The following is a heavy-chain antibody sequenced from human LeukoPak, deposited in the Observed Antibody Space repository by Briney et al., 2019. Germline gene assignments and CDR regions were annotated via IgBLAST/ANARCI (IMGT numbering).Heavy chain of an antibody. CDR3: ARLRDFWSGYYYMDV. CDR1: GGSFSDYY. D-gene: IGHD3-3*01. Sequence: SETLSLTCAVYGGSFSDYYWSWIRQPPGKGLEWIGEISHSGSADYNPSLKSRVTISVDTSKIQFSLKMASVTAADTAVYYCARLRDFWSGYYYMDVWGKGTTVTVSS. V-gene: IGHV4-34*01. CDR2: ISHSGSA. J-gene: IGHJ6*03.